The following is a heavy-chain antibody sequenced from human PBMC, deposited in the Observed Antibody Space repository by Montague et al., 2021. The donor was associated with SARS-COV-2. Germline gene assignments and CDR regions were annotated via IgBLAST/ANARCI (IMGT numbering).Heavy chain of an antibody. CDR2: IDGTGAST. V-gene: IGHV3-23*01. J-gene: IGHJ4*02. D-gene: IGHD7-27*01. Sequence: SLRLSCAASGFTFRTYAMNWIRQAPGKGLEWVSSIDGTGASTYYRDSVKGRFTISRDNSKNTLFLQMNDLRADDTAVYYCAKRGATWGPSDYWGQGTLVTVSS. CDR1: GFTFRTYA. CDR3: AKRGATWGPSDY.